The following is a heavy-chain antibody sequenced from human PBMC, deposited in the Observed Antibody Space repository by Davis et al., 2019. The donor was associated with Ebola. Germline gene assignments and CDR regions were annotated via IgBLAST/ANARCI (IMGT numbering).Heavy chain of an antibody. Sequence: GESLKISCKTSGYSFTGYWIGWVRQVPGKGLEWMGIMYPGDPETRYNPSFEGHVTISADKSISTVYLQWSSLKASDTAMYYCTRSRDNVVEPVGFDSWGQGTLVTVSS. CDR3: TRSRDNVVEPVGFDS. CDR2: MYPGDPET. CDR1: GYSFTGYW. D-gene: IGHD3-16*02. J-gene: IGHJ5*01. V-gene: IGHV5-51*01.